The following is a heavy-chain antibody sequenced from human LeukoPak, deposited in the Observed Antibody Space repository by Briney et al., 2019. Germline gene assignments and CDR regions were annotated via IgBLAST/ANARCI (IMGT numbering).Heavy chain of an antibody. CDR1: GFTFSRYW. V-gene: IGHV3-30*02. CDR3: AAMTSVTTGDY. J-gene: IGHJ4*02. CDR2: IPYDGSDK. Sequence: GGSLRLSCAASGFTFSRYWMSWVRQAPGKGLEWVAFIPYDGSDKFYADSVKGRFTISRDNSKNTLYLQMNSLRAEDTAVYYCAAMTSVTTGDYWGQGTLVTVSS. D-gene: IGHD4-11*01.